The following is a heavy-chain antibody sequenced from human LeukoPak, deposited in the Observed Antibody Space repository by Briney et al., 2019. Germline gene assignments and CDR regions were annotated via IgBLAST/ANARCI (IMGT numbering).Heavy chain of an antibody. Sequence: PGGSLRLSCAASGFTFSSYAMGWVRQAPGKGLEWVSAISGSGGSTYYADSVKGRFTISRDNSKNTLYLQMNSLRAEDTAVYYCAKDYSSSWYPYYFDYWGQGTLVTVSS. D-gene: IGHD6-13*01. CDR2: ISGSGGST. CDR1: GFTFSSYA. CDR3: AKDYSSSWYPYYFDY. J-gene: IGHJ4*02. V-gene: IGHV3-23*01.